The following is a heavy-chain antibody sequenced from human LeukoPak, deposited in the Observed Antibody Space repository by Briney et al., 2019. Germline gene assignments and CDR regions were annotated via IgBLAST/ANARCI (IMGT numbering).Heavy chain of an antibody. J-gene: IGHJ4*02. V-gene: IGHV3-30*18. D-gene: IGHD6-13*01. Sequence: PGGSLRLSCAASGFIFSGYGMHWVRQAPGKGLEWVTVISYDGSDKYYADSVKGRFTISRDNSWNTVYLQMNNLRTEDTAVYYCAKQREGTSWSPDYWGRGTLVTVSS. CDR3: AKQREGTSWSPDY. CDR1: GFIFSGYG. CDR2: ISYDGSDK.